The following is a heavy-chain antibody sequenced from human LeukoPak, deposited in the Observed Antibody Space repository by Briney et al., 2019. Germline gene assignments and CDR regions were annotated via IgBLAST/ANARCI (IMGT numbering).Heavy chain of an antibody. CDR1: GGTFSSYI. J-gene: IGHJ4*02. CDR2: IIPILGIP. Sequence: SVTVSCKASGGTFSSYIISWVRQAPGPGLEWMGRIIPILGIPNYAQKFQGRGTITAVKSTSTAYMELSSLRSEDTAVYYCARDPTGTTRPTTSTSDYWGQGTLVTVSS. V-gene: IGHV1-69*04. CDR3: ARDPTGTTRPTTSTSDY. D-gene: IGHD1-7*01.